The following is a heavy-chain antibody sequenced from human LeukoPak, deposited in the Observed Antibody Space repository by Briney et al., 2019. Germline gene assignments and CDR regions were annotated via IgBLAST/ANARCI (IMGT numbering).Heavy chain of an antibody. Sequence: PGGSLRLSCAASGFTFSNYYMSWIRQAPGKGLEWVSYISSSGSTIYYADSVKGRFTISRDNAKNSLYLQMNSLRTEDTAVYYCARDQPLYYYDSSGWDAFDIWGQGTMVTVSS. V-gene: IGHV3-11*01. J-gene: IGHJ3*02. CDR3: ARDQPLYYYDSSGWDAFDI. CDR2: ISSSGSTI. CDR1: GFTFSNYY. D-gene: IGHD3-22*01.